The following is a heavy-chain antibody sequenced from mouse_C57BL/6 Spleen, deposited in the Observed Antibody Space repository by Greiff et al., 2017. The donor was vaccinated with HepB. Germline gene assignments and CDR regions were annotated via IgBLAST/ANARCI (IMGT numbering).Heavy chain of an antibody. CDR1: GFTFSDYG. CDR3: ARLGRSYYYAMDY. J-gene: IGHJ4*01. V-gene: IGHV5-17*01. Sequence: DVMLVESGGGLVKPGGSLKLSCAASGFTFSDYGMHWVRQALEKGLEWVAYISSGSSTIYYADTVKGRFTISRDNAKNTLFLQMTSLRSEDTAMYYCARLGRSYYYAMDYWGQGTSVTVSS. CDR2: ISSGSSTI.